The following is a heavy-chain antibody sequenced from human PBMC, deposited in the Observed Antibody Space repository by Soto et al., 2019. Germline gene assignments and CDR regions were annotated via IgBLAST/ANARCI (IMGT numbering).Heavy chain of an antibody. Sequence: WGSLRLSCAASGFTVSSNYMSWVRQAPGKGLEWVSVIYSGGSTYYADSVKGRFTISRDNSKNTLYLQMNSLRAEDTAVYYCARDRDDAFDIWGQGTMVTVSS. CDR3: ARDRDDAFDI. CDR1: GFTVSSNY. CDR2: IYSGGST. J-gene: IGHJ3*02. V-gene: IGHV3-53*01.